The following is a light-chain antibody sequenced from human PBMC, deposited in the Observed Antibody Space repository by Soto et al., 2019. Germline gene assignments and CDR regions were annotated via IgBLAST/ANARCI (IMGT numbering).Light chain of an antibody. J-gene: IGLJ1*01. Sequence: QSALTQPASVSGSPGQSITISCTGTSSDVGGYNYVSWYQQHPGKAPKIMIYEISNRPSGGSNRFSGSKSGNTASLTISGLQAEDEAVYYCSSYTSPKYVFGTGTKVTVL. CDR1: SSDVGGYNY. CDR3: SSYTSPKYV. V-gene: IGLV2-14*01. CDR2: EIS.